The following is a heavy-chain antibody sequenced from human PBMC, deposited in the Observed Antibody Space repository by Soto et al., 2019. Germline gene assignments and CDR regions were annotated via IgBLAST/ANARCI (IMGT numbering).Heavy chain of an antibody. J-gene: IGHJ4*02. D-gene: IGHD1-26*01. CDR2: ISGSGGST. Sequence: PGESLKISCAASGFTFSSYAMSWVRQAPGKGLEWVSAISGSGGSTYYADSVKGRFTISRDNSKNTLYLQMKSLRAEDTAVYYSAKAGIVGATNYFDYWGQATLVTVSS. CDR1: GFTFSSYA. V-gene: IGHV3-23*01. CDR3: AKAGIVGATNYFDY.